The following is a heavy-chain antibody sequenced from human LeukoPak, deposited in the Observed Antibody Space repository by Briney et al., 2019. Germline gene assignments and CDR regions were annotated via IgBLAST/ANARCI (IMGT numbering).Heavy chain of an antibody. Sequence: PGGSLRLSCAASGFTFSSYWMSWVRQAPGKGREWVGCIKSKTDGGTTDYAAPVKGRFTISRDDSKNTLYLQMNSLKTEDTAVYYCTTYNWNEHPETDDAFDIWGQGTMVTVSS. D-gene: IGHD1-1*01. CDR1: GFTFSSYW. CDR2: IKSKTDGGTT. J-gene: IGHJ3*02. CDR3: TTYNWNEHPETDDAFDI. V-gene: IGHV3-15*01.